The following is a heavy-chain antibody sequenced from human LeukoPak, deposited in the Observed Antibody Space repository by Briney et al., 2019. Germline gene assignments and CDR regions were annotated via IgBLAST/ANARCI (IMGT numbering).Heavy chain of an antibody. CDR1: GGSISSSSYY. J-gene: IGHJ4*02. D-gene: IGHD2-8*02. Sequence: PSETLSLTCTVSGGSISSSSYYWGWIRQSPEKGLDWIGSFYNRGSSYSNPSLKSRVTISVDRSNNQFSLKLSSVTAADTAVCYCARDSGPPNYYFDYWGQGILVTVSS. CDR3: ARDSGPPNYYFDY. V-gene: IGHV4-39*07. CDR2: FYNRGSS.